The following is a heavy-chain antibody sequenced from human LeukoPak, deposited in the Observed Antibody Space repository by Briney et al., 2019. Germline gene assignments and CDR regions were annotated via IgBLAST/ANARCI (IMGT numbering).Heavy chain of an antibody. CDR1: GYSISSGYY. J-gene: IGHJ4*02. CDR3: ARDRGYCRSTSCYAGGGFDY. D-gene: IGHD2-2*01. V-gene: IGHV4-38-2*02. CDR2: IYYSGST. Sequence: SETLSLTCTVSGYSISSGYYWGWIRQPPGKGLEWIGSIYYSGSTYYNPSLKSRVTISVDTSKNQFSLKLSSVTAEDTAVYYCARDRGYCRSTSCYAGGGFDYWGQGTLVTVSS.